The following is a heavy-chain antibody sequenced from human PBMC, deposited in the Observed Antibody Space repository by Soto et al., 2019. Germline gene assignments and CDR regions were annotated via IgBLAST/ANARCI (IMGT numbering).Heavy chain of an antibody. J-gene: IGHJ5*02. Sequence: PSETLSLTCAVYGGSFSGYYWSWIRQPPGKGLEWIGEINHSGSTNYNPSLKSRVTISVDTSKNQFSLKLSSVTAADTAVYYCARGSRYYGSGSYRLNWFDPWGQGTLVTVSS. CDR3: ARGSRYYGSGSYRLNWFDP. CDR1: GGSFSGYY. CDR2: INHSGST. D-gene: IGHD3-10*01. V-gene: IGHV4-34*01.